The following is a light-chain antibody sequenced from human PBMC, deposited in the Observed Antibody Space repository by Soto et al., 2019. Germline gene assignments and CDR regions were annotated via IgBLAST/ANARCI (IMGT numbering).Light chain of an antibody. CDR3: ATWDDSLNGYV. CDR2: SNN. J-gene: IGLJ1*01. V-gene: IGLV1-44*01. CDR1: NSNIGSNT. Sequence: QSVLTQTPSASATPGRRVTISCSGTNSNIGSNTIAWYQQLPGTAPKRLIHSNNQRPSGVPDRFSASKSGTSASLAISGLQSEDEADYYCATWDDSLNGYVFGTGTKVTVL.